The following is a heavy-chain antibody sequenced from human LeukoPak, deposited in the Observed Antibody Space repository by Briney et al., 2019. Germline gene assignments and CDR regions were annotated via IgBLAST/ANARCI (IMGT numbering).Heavy chain of an antibody. CDR3: ARDLIPDGYCSGGSCFPQDGDDAFDI. D-gene: IGHD2-15*01. V-gene: IGHV3-53*01. CDR1: GFTVSNNY. CDR2: IYSGGST. Sequence: GGSLRLSCTASGFTVSNNYMNWVRQAPGKGLEWVSLIYSGGSTHYADSVKGRFTISRDNSKNTSYLQMNSLRVEDTAVYYCARDLIPDGYCSGGSCFPQDGDDAFDIWGQGTMVTVSS. J-gene: IGHJ3*02.